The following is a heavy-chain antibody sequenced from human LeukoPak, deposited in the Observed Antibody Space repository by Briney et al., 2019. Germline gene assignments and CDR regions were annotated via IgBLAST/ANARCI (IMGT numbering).Heavy chain of an antibody. CDR1: GGSISSSSYY. Sequence: SETLSLTCTVSGGSISSSSYYWGWIRQPPGKGLEWIGSIYYSGSTYYNPSLKSRVTISVDTYKNQFSLKLSSVTAADTAVYYCARGHDSSGYPTIDYWGQGTLVTVSS. CDR3: ARGHDSSGYPTIDY. V-gene: IGHV4-39*07. J-gene: IGHJ4*02. CDR2: IYYSGST. D-gene: IGHD3-22*01.